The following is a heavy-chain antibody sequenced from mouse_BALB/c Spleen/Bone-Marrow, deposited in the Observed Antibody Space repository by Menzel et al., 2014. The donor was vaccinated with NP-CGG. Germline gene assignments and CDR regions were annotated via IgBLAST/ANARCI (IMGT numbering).Heavy chain of an antibody. CDR2: INPESSTI. CDR3: TRLTYYGLTDY. V-gene: IGHV4-1*02. D-gene: IGHD1-2*01. J-gene: IGHJ2*01. CDR1: GFDFSRYW. Sequence: EVKLMESGGGLVQPGGSLKLSCTASGFDFSRYWMSWVRQAPGKGLQWIGEINPESSTINYTPSLKDKFIISRDSAKNTLYLQMSKVRSEDTALYYCTRLTYYGLTDYWGQGTTLTVSS.